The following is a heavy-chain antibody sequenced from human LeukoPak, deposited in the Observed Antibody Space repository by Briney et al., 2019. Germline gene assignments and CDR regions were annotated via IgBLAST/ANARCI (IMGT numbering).Heavy chain of an antibody. J-gene: IGHJ4*02. CDR2: IYPGDSNT. Sequence: GESLKIFCKGSWYSFNRYCNGWVWRMPGKGVELMGIIYPGDSNTSYSPSFQGQVTTSADKTISTAYLQWSSLKASDTAMYYCARHNYGSGSYYLDYWGQGTLVTVSS. CDR1: WYSFNRYC. V-gene: IGHV5-51*01. D-gene: IGHD3-10*01. CDR3: ARHNYGSGSYYLDY.